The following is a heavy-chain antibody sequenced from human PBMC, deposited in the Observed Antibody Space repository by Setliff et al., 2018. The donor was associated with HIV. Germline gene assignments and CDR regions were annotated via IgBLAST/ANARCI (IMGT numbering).Heavy chain of an antibody. D-gene: IGHD3-22*01. CDR3: AIIYYYDSSPVAFDI. V-gene: IGHV5-51*01. CDR2: IYPGDSDI. J-gene: IGHJ3*02. CDR1: GFPFTTYR. Sequence: GESLKISCQAFGFPFTTYRISWVRQMPGKGLEWMGIIYPGDSDIRYSPSFQGQVAFSADTSINTAYLQWSSLKASDTAMYYCAIIYYYDSSPVAFDIWGQGTMVTVSS.